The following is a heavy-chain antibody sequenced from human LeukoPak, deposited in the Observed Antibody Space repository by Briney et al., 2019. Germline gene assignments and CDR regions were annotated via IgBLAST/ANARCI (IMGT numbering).Heavy chain of an antibody. D-gene: IGHD6-6*01. V-gene: IGHV4-39*07. Sequence: PSETLSLTCTVSGCSINDHYWGWIRQPPGKGLEWIGSIYYSGSTYYNPSLKSRVTISVDTSKNQFSLKLSSVTAADTAVYYCARDYSSSSNFDYWGQGTLVTVSS. CDR2: IYYSGST. CDR3: ARDYSSSSNFDY. J-gene: IGHJ4*02. CDR1: GCSINDHY.